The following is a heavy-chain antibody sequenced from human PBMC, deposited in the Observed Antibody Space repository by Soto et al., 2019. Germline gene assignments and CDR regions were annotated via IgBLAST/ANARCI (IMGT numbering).Heavy chain of an antibody. CDR2: ISAYNGNT. J-gene: IGHJ4*02. Sequence: ASVKVSCKASGYTFTSYGTSWVRQAPGQGLEWMGWISAYNGNTNYAQKLQGRVTMTTDTSTSTAYMELRSLRSDDTAVYYCARESRGYSYGAGVIDYWGQGTLVTVSS. V-gene: IGHV1-18*01. CDR3: ARESRGYSYGAGVIDY. D-gene: IGHD5-18*01. CDR1: GYTFTSYG.